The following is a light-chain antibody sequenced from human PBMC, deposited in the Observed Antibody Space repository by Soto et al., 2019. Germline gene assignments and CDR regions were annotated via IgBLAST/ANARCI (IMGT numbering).Light chain of an antibody. CDR3: QQYNDWPFT. V-gene: IGKV3-15*01. CDR2: GAS. CDR1: QSVSNN. J-gene: IGKJ3*01. Sequence: EIMMTQSPATLSVSPGERATLSCGASQSVSNNLAWYQQKPGQAPRLLIYGASTRATGIPARFSGSGSGTEFTLTISGLQSEDFALYYCQQYNDWPFTFGPGTKVDIK.